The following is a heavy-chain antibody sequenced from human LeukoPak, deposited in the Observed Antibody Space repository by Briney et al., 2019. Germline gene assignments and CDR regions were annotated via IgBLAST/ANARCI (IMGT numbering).Heavy chain of an antibody. CDR1: GFTFDDYA. D-gene: IGHD3-9*01. J-gene: IGHJ4*02. Sequence: PGGSLRLSCAASGFTFDDYAMHWVRQAPGKGLERVSGISWNSGSIGYADSVKGRFTISRDNAKNSLYLQMNSLRAEDTALYYCAKDIRRYDILTGFDYWGQGTLVTVSS. V-gene: IGHV3-9*01. CDR3: AKDIRRYDILTGFDY. CDR2: ISWNSGSI.